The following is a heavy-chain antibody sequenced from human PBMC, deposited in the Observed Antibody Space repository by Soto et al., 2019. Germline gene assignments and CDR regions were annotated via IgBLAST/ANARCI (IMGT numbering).Heavy chain of an antibody. Sequence: QVQLQESGPGLVKPSQTLSLTCTVSGGSISSGGYYWSWIRQHPGKGLEWIGYIYYRGSTYYNPSLKSRVNISVDTSKNQFSLKLSSVTAADTAVYYCATLTMVRGALWYYYGMDVWGQGTTVTVSS. V-gene: IGHV4-31*03. CDR3: ATLTMVRGALWYYYGMDV. CDR1: GGSISSGGYY. D-gene: IGHD3-10*01. CDR2: IYYRGST. J-gene: IGHJ6*02.